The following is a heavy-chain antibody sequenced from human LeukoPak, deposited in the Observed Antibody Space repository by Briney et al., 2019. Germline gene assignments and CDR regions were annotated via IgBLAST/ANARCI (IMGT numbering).Heavy chain of an antibody. V-gene: IGHV4-39*01. CDR2: IYYSGST. CDR1: GGSISSSSYY. Sequence: SETLSLTCTVSGGSISSSSYYWGWIRQPPGKGLEWIGSIYYSGSTYYNPSLKSRVTISVDTSKNQFSLKLSSVTAADTAVYYCAIISGYSFDYWGQGTLVTVSS. J-gene: IGHJ4*02. CDR3: AIISGYSFDY. D-gene: IGHD5-18*01.